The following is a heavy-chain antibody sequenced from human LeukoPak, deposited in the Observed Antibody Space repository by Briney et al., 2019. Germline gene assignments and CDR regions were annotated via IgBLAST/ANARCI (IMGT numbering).Heavy chain of an antibody. CDR2: INWNGGST. Sequence: GGSLRLSCAASGFTFDDYGMSWVRQAPGKGLEWVSGINWNGGSTGYADSVKGRFTISRDNAKNSLYLQMNSLRAEDTALYYCARENYGDYSKPYYYYYMDVWGKGTTVTVSS. V-gene: IGHV3-20*04. CDR3: ARENYGDYSKPYYYYYMDV. CDR1: GFTFDDYG. J-gene: IGHJ6*03. D-gene: IGHD4-17*01.